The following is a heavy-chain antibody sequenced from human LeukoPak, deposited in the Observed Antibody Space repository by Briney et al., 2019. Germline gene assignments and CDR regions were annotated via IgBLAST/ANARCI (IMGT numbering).Heavy chain of an antibody. Sequence: GRSLRLSCAASGFTFSSYAMHWVRQAPGKGLEWVAVISYDGSNKYYADSVKGRFTISRDNSKNTLYLQMNSLRAEDTAVYYCARVRTAMAALDYWGQGTLVTVSS. CDR2: ISYDGSNK. D-gene: IGHD5-18*01. CDR1: GFTFSSYA. V-gene: IGHV3-30-3*01. CDR3: ARVRTAMAALDY. J-gene: IGHJ4*02.